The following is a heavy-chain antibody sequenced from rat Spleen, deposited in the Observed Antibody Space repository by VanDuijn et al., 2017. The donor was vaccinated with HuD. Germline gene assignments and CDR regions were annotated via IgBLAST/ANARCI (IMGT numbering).Heavy chain of an antibody. J-gene: IGHJ2*01. CDR3: TTVYGGYNHHFDY. CDR2: ISYEGSST. D-gene: IGHD1-11*01. V-gene: IGHV5-22*01. Sequence: EVQLVESGGGLAQPGRSMKLSCAASGFTFSDFPMAWVRQAPKKGLEWVASISYEGSSTYYGDSVKGRFTISRDNAKSTLYLQMNSLRSEDTATYYCTTVYGGYNHHFDYWGQGVMVTVSS. CDR1: GFTFSDFP.